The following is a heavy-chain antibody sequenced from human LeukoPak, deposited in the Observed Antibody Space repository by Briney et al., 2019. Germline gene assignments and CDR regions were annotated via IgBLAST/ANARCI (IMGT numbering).Heavy chain of an antibody. J-gene: IGHJ5*02. Sequence: GESLKISCKGSGYSFTSYWIGWVRQMPGKGLEWMGIIYPGDSDTRYSPSFQGQVTISADKSIGTAYLQWSSLKASDTAMYYCARQASGYSYGLWWFDPWGQGTLVTVSS. D-gene: IGHD5-18*01. CDR2: IYPGDSDT. CDR3: ARQASGYSYGLWWFDP. CDR1: GYSFTSYW. V-gene: IGHV5-51*01.